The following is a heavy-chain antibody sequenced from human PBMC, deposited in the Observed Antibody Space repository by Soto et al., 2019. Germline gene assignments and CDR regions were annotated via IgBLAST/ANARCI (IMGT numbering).Heavy chain of an antibody. CDR1: GGSISSYY. Sequence: SETLSLTCTVSGGSISSYYWSWIRQPPGKGLEWIGYIYYSGSTNYNPSLKSRVTISVDTSKNQFSLKLSSVTAADTAVYYCARLWFGGRTSIAAGYFDLWGRGTLVTVSS. CDR2: IYYSGST. D-gene: IGHD3-10*01. CDR3: ARLWFGGRTSIAAGYFDL. J-gene: IGHJ2*01. V-gene: IGHV4-59*01.